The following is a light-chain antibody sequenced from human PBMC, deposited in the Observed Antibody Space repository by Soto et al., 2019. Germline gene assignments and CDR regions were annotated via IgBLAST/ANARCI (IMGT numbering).Light chain of an antibody. J-gene: IGLJ1*01. CDR1: SSDIGNCNY. CDR2: DVS. CDR3: SSYTSGSTPWV. Sequence: QSVLTQPTSVSGSPGQSIIISCTGTSSDIGNCNYVSWYQHHPGKAPKLMICDVSDRPSGVSNRFSGSKSGNTASLTISGLQAEDEADYYCSSYTSGSTPWVFGTGTKVTVL. V-gene: IGLV2-14*03.